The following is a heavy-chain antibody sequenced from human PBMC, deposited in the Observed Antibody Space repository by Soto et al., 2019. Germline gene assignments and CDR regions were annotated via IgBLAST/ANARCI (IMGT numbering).Heavy chain of an antibody. Sequence: QLQLQESGPGLVKPSETLSLTCTVSGGSISDDTYYWGWIRQPPGKGLEWIGSIDYSGTSSYNPSLKSRVTMSVDTSKKQWSLRLSSVTAADTAVYYCARLHCDSPNCVPLDPWGQGTLVIVS. J-gene: IGHJ5*02. CDR3: ARLHCDSPNCVPLDP. CDR1: GGSISDDTYY. D-gene: IGHD2-2*01. V-gene: IGHV4-39*01. CDR2: IDYSGTS.